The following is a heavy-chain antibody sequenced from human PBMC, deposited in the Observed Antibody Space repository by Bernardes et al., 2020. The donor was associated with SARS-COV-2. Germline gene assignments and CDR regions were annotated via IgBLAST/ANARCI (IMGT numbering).Heavy chain of an antibody. CDR2: INHSGST. CDR3: ARFPSTRAFDI. CDR1: GGSFSGYY. J-gene: IGHJ3*02. V-gene: IGHV4-34*01. Sequence: SETLSLTCAVYGGSFSGYYWSLIRQPPGKGLEWIGDINHSGSTNYNPSLKSRVTISVDTSKNQFSLKLSSVTAADTAVYYCARFPSTRAFDIWGQGTMVTVSS.